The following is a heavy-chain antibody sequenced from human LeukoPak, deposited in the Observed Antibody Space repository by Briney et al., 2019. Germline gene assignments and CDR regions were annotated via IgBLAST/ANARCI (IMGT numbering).Heavy chain of an antibody. J-gene: IGHJ6*03. V-gene: IGHV4-61*02. CDR2: IYTSGST. D-gene: IGHD1-14*01. Sequence: SQTLSLTCTVYAGSISSGSYYWSWIRQTAGKGLEWIGRIYTSGSTNYNPSLKSRVTISVDTSKNQFSLKLSSVTAADTAVYYCARDSPMRSELRAYYYYDMDVWGKGTTVTVSS. CDR1: AGSISSGSYY. CDR3: ARDSPMRSELRAYYYYDMDV.